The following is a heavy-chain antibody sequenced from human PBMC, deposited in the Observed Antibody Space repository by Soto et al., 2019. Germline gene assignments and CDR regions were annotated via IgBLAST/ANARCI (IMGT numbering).Heavy chain of an antibody. V-gene: IGHV4-39*01. J-gene: IGHJ5*02. CDR1: GGSIISSSYY. CDR3: ARHFPRYVWGSYRYSWFDP. D-gene: IGHD3-16*02. CDR2: IYYSGST. Sequence: SETLSLTCTVSGGSIISSSYYWGWIRQRPGKGLEWIGSIYYSGSTYYNPSLKSRVTISVDTSKNQFSLKLSSVTAADTAVYYCARHFPRYVWGSYRYSWFDPWGQGTLVTVSS.